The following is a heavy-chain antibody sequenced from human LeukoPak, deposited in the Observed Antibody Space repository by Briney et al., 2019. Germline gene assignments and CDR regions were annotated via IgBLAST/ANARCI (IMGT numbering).Heavy chain of an antibody. Sequence: PSETLSLTCAVYGGSFSGYYWSWIRQPPGKGLEWIGEINHSGSTNYNPSLKSRVTISVDTSKNQFSLKLSSVTAADTAVYYCARLLGGYDLIYYYYYMDVWGKGTTVTISS. J-gene: IGHJ6*03. CDR3: ARLLGGYDLIYYYYYMDV. CDR1: GGSFSGYY. V-gene: IGHV4-34*01. D-gene: IGHD5-12*01. CDR2: INHSGST.